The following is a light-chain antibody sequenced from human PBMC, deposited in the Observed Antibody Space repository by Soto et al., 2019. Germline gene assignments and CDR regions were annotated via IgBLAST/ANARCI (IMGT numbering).Light chain of an antibody. CDR2: GFT. CDR3: SSFTPSNFNV. Sequence: QSALTQPASVSGSPGQSNTISCTGSGSDIGAYNYVSWYQRHPGKSPKLLIHGFTRRPSGVSPRFSASKSAYKASLTISGLQAEDEATYFCSSFTPSNFNVFGPGTKGPIL. CDR1: GSDIGAYNY. V-gene: IGLV2-14*01. J-gene: IGLJ1*01.